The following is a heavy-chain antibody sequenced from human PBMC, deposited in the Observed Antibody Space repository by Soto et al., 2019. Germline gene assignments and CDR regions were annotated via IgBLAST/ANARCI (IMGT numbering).Heavy chain of an antibody. CDR2: MNPNSGNT. Sequence: QVQLVQSGAEVKKPGASVKVSCKASGYTFTSYDINWVRQATGQGLEWMGWMNPNSGNTGYAQKCQGRVTMTRNTSISTAYMELSSLRSEDTAVYYCARGPVLLWFGELRYYYYYYLDVWGKGTTVTVSS. J-gene: IGHJ6*03. V-gene: IGHV1-8*01. D-gene: IGHD3-10*01. CDR3: ARGPVLLWFGELRYYYYYYLDV. CDR1: GYTFTSYD.